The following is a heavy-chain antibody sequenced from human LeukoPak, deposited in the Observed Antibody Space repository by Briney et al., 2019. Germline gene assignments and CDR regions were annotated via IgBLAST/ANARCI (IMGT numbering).Heavy chain of an antibody. CDR3: AGEAWGRLDY. D-gene: IGHD3-16*01. V-gene: IGHV4-59*01. Sequence: SETLSLTCTVSGVSIRGYFWTWIRQPPGKGLEWIGYMYYSGSTNYNPSLKNRVTISVDTSKNQFSLKLNSVTAADTAVYYCAGEAWGRLDYWGQGTLVTVSS. J-gene: IGHJ4*02. CDR2: MYYSGST. CDR1: GVSIRGYF.